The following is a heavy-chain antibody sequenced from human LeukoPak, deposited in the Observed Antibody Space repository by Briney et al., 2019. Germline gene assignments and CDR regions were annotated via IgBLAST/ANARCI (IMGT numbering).Heavy chain of an antibody. Sequence: SSETLSLTCTVSVGSISSGSYYRSWIRQPAGKGLEWIGRIYTSGSTNYNPSLKSRVTISVDTSKNQFSLKLSSVTAADTAVYYCARESYYYDSSGYYYYYYYMDVWGKGTTVTVSS. J-gene: IGHJ6*03. V-gene: IGHV4-61*02. CDR2: IYTSGST. D-gene: IGHD3-22*01. CDR3: ARESYYYDSSGYYYYYYYMDV. CDR1: VGSISSGSYY.